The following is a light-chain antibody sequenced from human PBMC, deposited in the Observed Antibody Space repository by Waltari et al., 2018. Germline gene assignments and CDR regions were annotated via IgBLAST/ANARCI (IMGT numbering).Light chain of an antibody. J-gene: IGKJ1*01. Sequence: EIVFTQSPGTLALSTGERTTLSCRASQRVGRALAWYQQKPGPAPRLLIYDTSTRATGISDKFSGSGSGTDFSLTISRVEPEDFAVYFCQMYVRLPVTFGQGTKVEVK. CDR3: QMYVRLPVT. CDR2: DTS. V-gene: IGKV3-20*01. CDR1: QRVGRA.